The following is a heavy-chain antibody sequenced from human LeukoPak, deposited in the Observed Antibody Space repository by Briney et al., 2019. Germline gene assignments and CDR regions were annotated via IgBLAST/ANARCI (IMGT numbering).Heavy chain of an antibody. V-gene: IGHV1-2*02. J-gene: IGHJ4*02. D-gene: IGHD5-24*01. CDR1: GYTFTGYY. Sequence: SVKVSCKASGYTFTGYYMHWVRQAPGQGLEWMGWINPNSGGTNYAQKFQGRVTMTRDTSISTAYMELSRLRSDDTAVYYCARRLEMATIPFDNWGQGTLVTVSS. CDR2: INPNSGGT. CDR3: ARRLEMATIPFDN.